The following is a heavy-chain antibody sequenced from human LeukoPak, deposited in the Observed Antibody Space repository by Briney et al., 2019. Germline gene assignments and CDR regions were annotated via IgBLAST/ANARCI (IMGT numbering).Heavy chain of an antibody. J-gene: IGHJ3*02. CDR3: ARDLWAVAGTGAFDI. CDR1: GGSISSYY. V-gene: IGHV4-59*01. Sequence: SETLSLACTVSGGSISSYYWSWIRQPPGKGLEWIGYIYYSGSTNYNPSLKSRVTISVDTPKNQFSLKLSSVTAADTAVYYCARDLWAVAGTGAFDIWGQGTMVAVSS. D-gene: IGHD6-19*01. CDR2: IYYSGST.